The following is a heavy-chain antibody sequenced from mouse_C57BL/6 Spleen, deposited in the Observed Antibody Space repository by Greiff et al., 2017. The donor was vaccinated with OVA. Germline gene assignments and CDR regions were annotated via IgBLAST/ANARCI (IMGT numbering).Heavy chain of an antibody. CDR3: AREGTTVVAHFDY. V-gene: IGHV1-80*01. CDR1: GYAFSSYW. Sequence: VQLQQSGAELVKPGASVKISCKASGYAFSSYWMNWVKQRPGKGLEWIGQIYPGDGDTNYNGKFKGKATLTADKSSSTAYMQLSSLTSEDSAVYFCAREGTTVVAHFDYWGQGTTLTVSS. CDR2: IYPGDGDT. J-gene: IGHJ2*01. D-gene: IGHD1-1*01.